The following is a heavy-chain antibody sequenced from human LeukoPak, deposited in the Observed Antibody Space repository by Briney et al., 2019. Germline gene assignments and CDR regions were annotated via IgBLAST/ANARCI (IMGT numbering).Heavy chain of an antibody. V-gene: IGHV4-31*03. Sequence: SQTLSLTCTVSGGSLSSGGYYWSWIRQHPGKGLEWIGYIYYSGSTYYNPSLKSRVTISVDTSKNQFSLKLSSVTAADTAVYYCARDRERYDFWSGYYTGNYYYGMDVWGQGTTVTVSS. D-gene: IGHD3-3*01. CDR2: IYYSGST. J-gene: IGHJ6*02. CDR1: GGSLSSGGYY. CDR3: ARDRERYDFWSGYYTGNYYYGMDV.